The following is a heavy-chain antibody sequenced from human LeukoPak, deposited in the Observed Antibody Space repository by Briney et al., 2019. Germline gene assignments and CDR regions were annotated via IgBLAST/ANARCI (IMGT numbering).Heavy chain of an antibody. CDR2: VSSDGSIG. D-gene: IGHD1-7*01. V-gene: IGHV3-30*03. CDR3: AREGMGTTFSAWFDP. J-gene: IGHJ5*02. Sequence: PGGSLRLSCAASGFTFSNYGMHWVRQAPGKGLEWVAVVSSDGSIGYYADSVRGRFTVSRDNSKNTMFLQFNTLRPEDTAVYYCAREGMGTTFSAWFDPWGQGTLVTVSS. CDR1: GFTFSNYG.